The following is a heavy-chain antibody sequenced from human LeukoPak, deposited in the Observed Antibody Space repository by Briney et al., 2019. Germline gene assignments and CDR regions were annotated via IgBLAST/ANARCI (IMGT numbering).Heavy chain of an antibody. CDR2: INHDGSST. CDR1: GFTFTTFW. D-gene: IGHD6-13*01. Sequence: PGGSLRLSCATSGFTFTTFWMHWVRQAPGKGLVWVSRINHDGSSTNYADSVKGRFTISRDNAKNSLYLQMSSLRAEDTAVYYCARDGGSSWYFDYWGQGTLVTVSS. J-gene: IGHJ4*02. CDR3: ARDGGSSWYFDY. V-gene: IGHV3-74*01.